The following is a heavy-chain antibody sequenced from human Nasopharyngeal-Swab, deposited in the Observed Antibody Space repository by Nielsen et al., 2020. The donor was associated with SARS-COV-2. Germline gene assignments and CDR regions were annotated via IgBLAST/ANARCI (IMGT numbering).Heavy chain of an antibody. CDR3: ARQAYRRWLQLRAHFDY. V-gene: IGHV4-39*01. D-gene: IGHD5-24*01. CDR1: GGSISSSSYY. J-gene: IGHJ4*02. Sequence: SETLSLTCTVSGGSISSSSYYWGWIRQPPGKGLEWIGSIYYSGSTYYNPSLKSRVTISVDTSKNQFSLKLSSVTAADTDVYYCARQAYRRWLQLRAHFDYWGQGTLVTVSS. CDR2: IYYSGST.